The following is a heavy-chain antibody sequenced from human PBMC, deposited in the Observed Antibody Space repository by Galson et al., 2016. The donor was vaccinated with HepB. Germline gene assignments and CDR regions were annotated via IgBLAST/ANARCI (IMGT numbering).Heavy chain of an antibody. J-gene: IGHJ4*03. CDR2: MIPIFGTP. CDR1: GGSFRDYG. Sequence: SVKVSCKDSGGSFRDYGLSWVRQAPGQGLEWLGGMIPIFGTPHYAQKFQGRVTATADESATTAYMELSSLTSDDAAVYYCARPAEDDSHGHYYFGYWGQGTTVTVSS. V-gene: IGHV1-69*13. CDR3: ARPAEDDSHGHYYFGY. D-gene: IGHD3-22*01.